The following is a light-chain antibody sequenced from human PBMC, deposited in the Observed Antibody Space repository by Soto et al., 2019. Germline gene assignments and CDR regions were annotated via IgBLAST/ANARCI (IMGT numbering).Light chain of an antibody. J-gene: IGKJ4*02. CDR2: GAS. CDR1: DSISIS. CDR3: QQSYSIPFR. Sequence: DLQMTQSPSSLSASIGDRVTITCRASDSISISLNWYQQKPGKAPKFLIHGASSLQGGVPPRFSGGGSGTDFTLTINSLQPEDVATYYGQQSYSIPFRFGGGTKVEIK. V-gene: IGKV1-39*01.